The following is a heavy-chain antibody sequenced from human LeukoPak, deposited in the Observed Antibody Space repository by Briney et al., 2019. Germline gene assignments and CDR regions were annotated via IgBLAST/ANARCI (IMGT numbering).Heavy chain of an antibody. CDR3: ARGGYDSSGYYFDY. J-gene: IGHJ4*02. CDR1: GGSISGSSYY. V-gene: IGHV4-39*02. CDR2: IYYSGST. Sequence: SETLSLTCTVSGGSISGSSYYWGWIRQPPGKGLEWIGSIYYSGSTYYNPSLKSRVTISVDTSKNQFSLKLNSVTATDTAVYYCARGGYDSSGYYFDYWGQGTLVTVSS. D-gene: IGHD3-22*01.